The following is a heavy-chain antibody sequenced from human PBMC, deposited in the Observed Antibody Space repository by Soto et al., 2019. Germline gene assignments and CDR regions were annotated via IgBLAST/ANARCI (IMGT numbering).Heavy chain of an antibody. D-gene: IGHD2-15*01. CDR3: ARGGSEDIVVVAPIDY. J-gene: IGHJ4*02. CDR1: GDSISSGNYY. CDR2: IFYSGST. V-gene: IGHV4-31*03. Sequence: QVQLQESGPGLVKPSQTLSLTCTVSGDSISSGNYYWSWIRQHPGKGLEWIGYIFYSGSTYYNPSLQRRVTISVDTSRNQCSLRLSSVTAADTAVYYCARGGSEDIVVVAPIDYWCRGTLVTVSS.